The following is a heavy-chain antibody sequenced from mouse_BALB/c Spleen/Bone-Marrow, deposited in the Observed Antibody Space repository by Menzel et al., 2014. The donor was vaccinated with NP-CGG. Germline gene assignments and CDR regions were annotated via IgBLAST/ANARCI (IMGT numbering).Heavy chain of an antibody. V-gene: IGHV1S53*02. D-gene: IGHD4-1*01. CDR3: KRSLGRFAY. J-gene: IGHJ3*01. CDR2: ISPGDGVI. CDR1: GYTFTDHA. Sequence: QVQLQQSDAELVKPGASVKISCKASGYTFTDHAIHWVRQKPEQGLEWIGYISPGDGVIKYNEKFKGKAILTADKSSSTAYMQHNSLTSEDSAVYFCKRSLGRFAYWGQGTLVTVSA.